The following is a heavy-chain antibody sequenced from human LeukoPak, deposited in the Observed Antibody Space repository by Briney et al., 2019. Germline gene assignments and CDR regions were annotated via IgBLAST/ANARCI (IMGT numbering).Heavy chain of an antibody. CDR3: ARNGPHYYDKSGHLDS. V-gene: IGHV4-59*03. J-gene: IGHJ4*02. D-gene: IGHD3-22*01. Sequence: PSETLSLTCTVSGGSISSYYWSWIRQPPGKGLEWIGNIDYTGDTNYNPSLRSRVTILVDKSKNQFSLNLNSVTAADTAVYYCARNGPHYYDKSGHLDSWGQGTLVTVSS. CDR2: IDYTGDT. CDR1: GGSISSYY.